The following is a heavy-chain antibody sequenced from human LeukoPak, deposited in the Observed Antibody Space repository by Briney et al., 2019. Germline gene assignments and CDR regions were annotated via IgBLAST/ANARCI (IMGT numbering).Heavy chain of an antibody. V-gene: IGHV1-18*01. CDR2: ISAYNGNT. CDR1: GYTFTSYG. J-gene: IGHJ4*02. CDR3: ARSNDYVWGSYPPVDY. D-gene: IGHD3-16*02. Sequence: ASVKVSCKASGYTFTSYGISWVRQAPGQGLEWMGWISAYNGNTNYAQKLQGRVTMTTDTSTSTAYMELRSLRSDDTAVYYCARSNDYVWGSYPPVDYWGQGTLVTVSS.